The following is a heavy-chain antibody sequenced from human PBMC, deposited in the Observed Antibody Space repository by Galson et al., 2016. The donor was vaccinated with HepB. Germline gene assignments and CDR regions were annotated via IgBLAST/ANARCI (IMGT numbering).Heavy chain of an antibody. CDR2: IKEDGSEK. J-gene: IGHJ4*02. V-gene: IGHV3-7*03. CDR3: VRDRLKSTY. Sequence: SLRLSCAASGFTFSANWMSWVRQAPGKGLGWVANIKEDGSEKYYVDSVKGRFTMSRDNARNSVNLQMNSLRTEGTAVYYCVRDRLKSTYWGQGTLVTVSS. D-gene: IGHD2/OR15-2a*01. CDR1: GFTFSANW.